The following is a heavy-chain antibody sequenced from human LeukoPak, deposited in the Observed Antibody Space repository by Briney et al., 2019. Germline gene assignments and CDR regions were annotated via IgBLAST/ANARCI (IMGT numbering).Heavy chain of an antibody. V-gene: IGHV1-18*01. D-gene: IGHD3-10*01. CDR3: ARVPTMVRDFDY. Sequence: ASVKVSCNASGYTFTSYVITWVRQAPGQGLEWMGWISAYNGNTNYAQKLQGRVTMTTDTSTSTAYMELRSLRSDDTAVYYCARVPTMVRDFDYWGQGTLVTVSS. J-gene: IGHJ4*02. CDR1: GYTFTSYV. CDR2: ISAYNGNT.